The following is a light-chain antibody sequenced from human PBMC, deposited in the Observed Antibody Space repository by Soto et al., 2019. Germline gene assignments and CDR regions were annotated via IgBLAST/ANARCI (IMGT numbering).Light chain of an antibody. V-gene: IGKV3-20*01. CDR2: GAY. CDR3: QQYMSSVT. J-gene: IGKJ1*01. Sequence: EIVLTQSPGSLSLSPGERATLSCRASQSVDSTFFAWYQKKPGQAPRLLIYGAYKRATGIPDRFSGSGSGTDFTLTISRLEPEDFAVYYCQQYMSSVTFGQGTKVEIK. CDR1: QSVDSTF.